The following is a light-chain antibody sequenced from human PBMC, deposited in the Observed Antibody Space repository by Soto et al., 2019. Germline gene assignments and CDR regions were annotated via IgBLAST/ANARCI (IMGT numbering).Light chain of an antibody. CDR1: SSNIGNNF. CDR3: GSWDSSLTYV. CDR2: DNH. V-gene: IGLV1-51*01. J-gene: IGLJ1*01. Sequence: QAVVTQPPSVSAAPGQTVTISCSGSSSNIGNNFVTWYQQLPGTAPKLLLYDNHKRPSGIPDRFSGSQAGTSATLGITGLQTGDEAVYYCGSWDSSLTYVFGTGTKLTVL.